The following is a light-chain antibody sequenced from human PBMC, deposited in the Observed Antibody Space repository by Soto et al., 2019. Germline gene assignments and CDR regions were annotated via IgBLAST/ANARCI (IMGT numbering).Light chain of an antibody. CDR1: QSVSSY. V-gene: IGKV3-15*01. CDR3: QQYSKSPPLYT. CDR2: DAS. Sequence: EIVMTQSPATLSVSPGERATHSCRASQSVSSYLAWYQQQPGLPPSLLIYDASTKATGVPDTFSGSGSGTDFTLTISSLQSSDFAVYYCQQYSKSPPLYTFGPGTKLEMK. J-gene: IGKJ2*01.